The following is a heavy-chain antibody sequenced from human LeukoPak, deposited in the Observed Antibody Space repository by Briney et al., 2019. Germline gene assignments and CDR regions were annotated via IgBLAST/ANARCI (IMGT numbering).Heavy chain of an antibody. J-gene: IGHJ4*02. Sequence: GGSLRLSCAASGFTFNTYTMNWVRQAPGKGLEWVSYVSGSSGIIDYADSVKGRFTISRDNAKNSLYLQMNSLRAEDTAVYYCAREDQLDYWGQGTLVTVSS. CDR1: GFTFNTYT. CDR2: VSGSSGII. V-gene: IGHV3-48*01. CDR3: AREDQLDY.